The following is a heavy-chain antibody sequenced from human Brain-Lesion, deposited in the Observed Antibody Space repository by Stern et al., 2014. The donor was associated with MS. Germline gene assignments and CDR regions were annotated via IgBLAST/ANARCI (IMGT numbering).Heavy chain of an antibody. D-gene: IGHD3-22*01. CDR1: GFTFSSYA. Sequence: QVQLVQSGGGVVQPGRPLRLSCAASGFTFSSYAMHWVRQAPGKGLEWVAVISYDGSNKYYADSVKGRFTISRDSSKTTLHLQMNSLRAEDTAVYYCASLYDSSGYSVLWPGTVAFDIWGQGTMVTVSS. CDR2: ISYDGSNK. CDR3: ASLYDSSGYSVLWPGTVAFDI. V-gene: IGHV3-30-3*01. J-gene: IGHJ3*02.